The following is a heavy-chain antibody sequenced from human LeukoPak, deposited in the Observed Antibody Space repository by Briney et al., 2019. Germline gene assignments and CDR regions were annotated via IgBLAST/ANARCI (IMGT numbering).Heavy chain of an antibody. D-gene: IGHD1-26*01. J-gene: IGHJ4*02. CDR3: AREGAGGFDY. CDR2: IKQDGSRI. V-gene: IGHV3-7*01. CDR1: GFTFSHYW. Sequence: GGSLRLSCAASGFTFSHYWVSWIRQTPGKGLEWVANIKQDGSRIEYVDSVKGRFTISRDNAKNSLYLQMNSLRAEDTAVYYCAREGAGGFDYWGQGTLVTVSS.